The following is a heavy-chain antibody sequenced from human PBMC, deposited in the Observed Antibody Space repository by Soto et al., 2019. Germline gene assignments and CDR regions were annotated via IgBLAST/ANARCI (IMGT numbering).Heavy chain of an antibody. J-gene: IGHJ3*02. V-gene: IGHV4-38-2*01. D-gene: IGHD3-10*01. Sequence: SETLSLTCAVSGYSISSGYYWGWIRQPPGKGLEWIGSIYHSGSTYYNPSLKSRVTISVDTSKNQFSLKLSSVTAADTAVYYCESEREYMVRGVIYPDAFDIWGQGTMVTVSS. CDR3: ESEREYMVRGVIYPDAFDI. CDR1: GYSISSGYY. CDR2: IYHSGST.